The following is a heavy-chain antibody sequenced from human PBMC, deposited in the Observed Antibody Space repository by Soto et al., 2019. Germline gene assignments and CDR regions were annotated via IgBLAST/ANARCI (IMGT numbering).Heavy chain of an antibody. J-gene: IGHJ3*02. CDR2: IYYSGST. CDR1: GACISSYY. CDR3: ARTYDDSGPNSGGYGFDI. Sequence: ETLSLTCSVSGACISSYYWSWIRQPPGKGLEWLAYIYYSGSTSYNPSLKSRVSISLDTSMNQFSLKLSSVTAADTAVYYCARTYDDSGPNSGGYGFDIWGQGTMVTV. V-gene: IGHV4-59*01. D-gene: IGHD3-22*01.